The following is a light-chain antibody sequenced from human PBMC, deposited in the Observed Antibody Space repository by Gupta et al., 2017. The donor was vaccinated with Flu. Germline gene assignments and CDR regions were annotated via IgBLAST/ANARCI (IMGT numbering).Light chain of an antibody. V-gene: IGLV1-44*01. CDR3: AAWDDSLNGWV. J-gene: IGLJ3*02. CDR1: SSNIGSNT. CDR2: KNN. Sequence: RVILSCSGGSSNIGSNTVNWYQQFPGTAPKLLIYKNNQRPSGVPDRFSGSESGTSASLAISGLQSEDEADYYCAAWDDSLNGWVFGGGTKLTVL.